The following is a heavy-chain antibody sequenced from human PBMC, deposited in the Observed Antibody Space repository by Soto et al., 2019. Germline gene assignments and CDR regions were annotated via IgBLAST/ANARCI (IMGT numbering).Heavy chain of an antibody. CDR3: ARSRGSSGYDYYYYYGMDV. J-gene: IGHJ6*02. CDR2: IIPIFGTA. V-gene: IGHV1-69*13. CDR1: GVTFSSYA. D-gene: IGHD3-22*01. Sequence: SVKVSCKASGVTFSSYAISWVRQAPGQGLEWMGGIIPIFGTANYAQKFQGRVTITADESTSTAYMELSSLRSEDTAVYYCARSRGSSGYDYYYYYGMDVWGQGTTVTVSS.